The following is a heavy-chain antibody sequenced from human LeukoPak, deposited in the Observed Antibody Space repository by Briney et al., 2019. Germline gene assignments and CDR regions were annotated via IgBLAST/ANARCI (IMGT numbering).Heavy chain of an antibody. D-gene: IGHD3-10*01. CDR3: ARDLGWFGELSTWFDP. V-gene: IGHV4-59*12. CDR1: GGSISSYY. Sequence: SETLSLTCTVSGGSISSYYWSWIRQPPGKGLEWIGYIYYSGSTNYNPSLKSRVTISVDTSKNQFSLKLSSVTAADTAVYYCARDLGWFGELSTWFDPWGQGTLVTVSS. J-gene: IGHJ5*02. CDR2: IYYSGST.